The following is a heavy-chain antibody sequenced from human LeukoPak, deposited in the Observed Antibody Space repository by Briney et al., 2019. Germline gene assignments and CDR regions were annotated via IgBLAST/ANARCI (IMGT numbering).Heavy chain of an antibody. V-gene: IGHV3-23*01. Sequence: GESLRLSCAASGITLNNNAMSWVRHAPGKGPECVSNISINGGITYYADSVKGRFTISRDNSQNTLYLQMNSLRAEDTAVYYCAKDLRSLYESGNYGWFDPWGQGALVTVSS. CDR3: AKDLRSLYESGNYGWFDP. CDR2: ISINGGIT. CDR1: GITLNNNA. J-gene: IGHJ5*02. D-gene: IGHD3-10*01.